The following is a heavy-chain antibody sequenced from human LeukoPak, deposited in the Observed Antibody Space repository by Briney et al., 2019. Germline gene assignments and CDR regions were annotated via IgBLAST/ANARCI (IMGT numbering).Heavy chain of an antibody. V-gene: IGHV1-2*02. CDR1: GYTFTDYY. D-gene: IGHD2-2*01. Sequence: GASVTVSCRASGYTFTDYYMHWVRQAPGQGFKWMGWINPNHGDTNYAQKFQGRVTMTRDTSISTAHMEVSRLRSDDTAVYYCARANFLYCSSSTCLFDYWGQGTLVTVSS. CDR3: ARANFLYCSSSTCLFDY. CDR2: INPNHGDT. J-gene: IGHJ4*02.